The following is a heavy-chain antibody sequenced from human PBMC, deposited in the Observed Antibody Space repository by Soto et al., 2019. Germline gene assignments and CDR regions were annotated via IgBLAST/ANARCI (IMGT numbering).Heavy chain of an antibody. CDR3: AKSRQDPTQIDY. V-gene: IGHV3-23*01. CDR1: GFTFSSYA. Sequence: GGSLRLSCAASGFTFSSYAMSWVRQAPGKGLEWVSAISGSGGSTYYADSVKGRFPISRDNSKNTLYLHMNSLRAEDTAVYYCAKSRQDPTQIDYWGQGTLVTVSS. CDR2: ISGSGGST. J-gene: IGHJ4*02.